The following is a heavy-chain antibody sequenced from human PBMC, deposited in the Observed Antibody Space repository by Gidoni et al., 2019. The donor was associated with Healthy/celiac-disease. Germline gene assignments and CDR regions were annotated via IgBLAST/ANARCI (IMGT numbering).Heavy chain of an antibody. CDR3: AREGEIRSAVAGTYNWFDP. V-gene: IGHV4-34*01. Sequence: GYGLEWIGEINHSGSTNYNPSLKSRVTISVDTSKNQFSLKLSSVTAADTAVYYCAREGEIRSAVAGTYNWFDPWGQGTLVTVSS. J-gene: IGHJ5*02. CDR2: INHSGST. D-gene: IGHD6-19*01.